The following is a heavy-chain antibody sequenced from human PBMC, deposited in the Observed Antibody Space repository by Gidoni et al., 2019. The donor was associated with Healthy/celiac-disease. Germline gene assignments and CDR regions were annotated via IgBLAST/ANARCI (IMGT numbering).Heavy chain of an antibody. J-gene: IGHJ4*02. V-gene: IGHV1-69*01. CDR3: ARAPIAVAGPPYFDY. CDR2: IIPIFGTA. Sequence: VRQAPGQGLEWMGGIIPIFGTANYAQKFQGRVTITADESTSTAYMELSSLRSEDTAVYYCARAPIAVAGPPYFDYWGQGTLVTVSS. D-gene: IGHD6-19*01.